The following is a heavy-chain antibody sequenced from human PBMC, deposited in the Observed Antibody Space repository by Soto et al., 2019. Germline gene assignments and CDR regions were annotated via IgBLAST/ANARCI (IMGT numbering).Heavy chain of an antibody. D-gene: IGHD2-21*02. J-gene: IGHJ4*02. V-gene: IGHV3-74*01. CDR1: GFTFSNFR. CDR3: ARDTAGLSS. CDR2: ISNDGRST. Sequence: EVQLVESGGGLVQPGGSLRLSCAASGFTFSNFRMHWVRQAPGKGLVWVALISNDGRSTNHADSVKGRFTISRDNAKSTLYLQLNSLRAEDTAVYYCARDTAGLSSWGQGTLVTVSS.